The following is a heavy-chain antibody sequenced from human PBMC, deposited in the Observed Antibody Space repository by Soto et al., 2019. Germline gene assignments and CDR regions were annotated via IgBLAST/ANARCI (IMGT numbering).Heavy chain of an antibody. D-gene: IGHD3-22*01. CDR3: ARTDGSYYYDSSGPVYDY. Sequence: SVKVSCKASGYTFTSFDISWVRQAPGQGLEWMGGIIPIFGTANYAQKFQGRVTMTRDTSTSTVYMELSSLRSEDTAVYYCARTDGSYYYDSSGPVYDYWGQGTLVTVSS. V-gene: IGHV1-69*05. CDR2: IIPIFGTA. CDR1: GYTFTSFD. J-gene: IGHJ4*02.